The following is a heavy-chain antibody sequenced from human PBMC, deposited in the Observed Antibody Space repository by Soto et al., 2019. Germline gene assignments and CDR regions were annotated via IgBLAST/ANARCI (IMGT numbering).Heavy chain of an antibody. CDR3: ARAEGYSRTGPYPRAYDMDV. D-gene: IGHD6-13*01. V-gene: IGHV3-21*01. CDR2: ISSFSNYM. Sequence: EVQLVESGGGLVKPGGSLRLSCAVSGFTFNSYSMNWVRQAPGKGLEWVSSISSFSNYMYYTDSVKGRFTISRDNATNSQYLQMNSLRAEETAVYYCARAEGYSRTGPYPRAYDMDVWGQGTTVTFSS. J-gene: IGHJ6*02. CDR1: GFTFNSYS.